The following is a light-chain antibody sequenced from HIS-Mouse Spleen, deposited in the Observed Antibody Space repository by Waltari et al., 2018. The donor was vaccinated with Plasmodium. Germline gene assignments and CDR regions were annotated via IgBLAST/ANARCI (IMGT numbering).Light chain of an antibody. CDR2: GAS. J-gene: IGKJ3*01. CDR3: QQYNNWSFT. Sequence: EIVMTQSPATLSAPQGERAPLSCRASQSVTSNLAWYQQKPGQAPRLLIYGASTRATGIPARFSGSGSGTEFTLTISSLQSEDFAVYYCQQYNNWSFTFGPGTKVDIK. V-gene: IGKV3-15*01. CDR1: QSVTSN.